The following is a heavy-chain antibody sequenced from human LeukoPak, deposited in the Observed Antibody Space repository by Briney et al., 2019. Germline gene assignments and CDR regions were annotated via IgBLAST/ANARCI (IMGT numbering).Heavy chain of an antibody. Sequence: GGSLRLSCTASGFTFSTYDMSWVRQAPGKGLEWVSTVRVNGRSTFYADSVKGRFTISRDNSKNTLYLQMSSLRAEDTALYYCAKPGEPSNYYFDYWGQGTLVTVSS. V-gene: IGHV3-23*01. CDR3: AKPGEPSNYYFDY. D-gene: IGHD2-21*01. CDR1: GFTFSTYD. CDR2: VRVNGRST. J-gene: IGHJ4*02.